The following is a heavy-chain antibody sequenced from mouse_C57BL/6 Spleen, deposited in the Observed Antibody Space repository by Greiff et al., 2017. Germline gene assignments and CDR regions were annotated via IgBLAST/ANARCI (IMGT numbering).Heavy chain of an antibody. J-gene: IGHJ3*01. CDR3: ASYDYDSWFAD. Sequence: QVQLQQSGPELVKPGASVKISCKASGYAFSSSWMNWVKQRPGKGLEWIGRIYPGDGDTNYNGKFKGKATLTADKSSSTAYMQLSSLTSEDSAVYFCASYDYDSWFADWGQGTLVTVSA. D-gene: IGHD2-4*01. V-gene: IGHV1-82*01. CDR1: GYAFSSSW. CDR2: IYPGDGDT.